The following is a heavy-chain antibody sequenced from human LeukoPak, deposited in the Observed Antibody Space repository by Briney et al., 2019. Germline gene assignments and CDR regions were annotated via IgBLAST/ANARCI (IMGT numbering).Heavy chain of an antibody. CDR1: GFTPSNNY. CDR2: IYSGGST. J-gene: IGHJ6*03. D-gene: IGHD1-7*01. V-gene: IGHV3-53*01. Sequence: GGSLRLSCAASGFTPSNNYMSWVRQAPGKGLEGVSVIYSGGSTYYADSVKGRFTISRDNSKNTLYLQMNSLRAEDTAVYYCAKGPVVELGYYYYYMDVWGKGTTVTVSS. CDR3: AKGPVVELGYYYYYMDV.